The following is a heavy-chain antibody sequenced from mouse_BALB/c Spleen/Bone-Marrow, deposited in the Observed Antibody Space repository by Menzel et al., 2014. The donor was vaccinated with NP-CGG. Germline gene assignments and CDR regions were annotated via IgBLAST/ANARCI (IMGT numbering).Heavy chain of an antibody. V-gene: IGHV4-1*02. CDR2: VNPDSSTI. CDR1: GFDFSRYW. J-gene: IGHJ2*01. D-gene: IGHD1-1*02. CDR3: ARPSKPYGPFDY. Sequence: EVNLQESGGGSVQPGGSLKLSCAASGFDFSRYWMSWVRQAPGKGLEWIGEVNPDSSTINYTPPLKDKLIISRDNAKNTLYLQMSKVRSEDTALYYCARPSKPYGPFDYWDQGTTLTVST.